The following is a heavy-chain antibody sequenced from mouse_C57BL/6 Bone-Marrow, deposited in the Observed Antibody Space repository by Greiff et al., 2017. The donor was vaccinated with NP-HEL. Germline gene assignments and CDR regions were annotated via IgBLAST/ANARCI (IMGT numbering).Heavy chain of an antibody. Sequence: EVQRVESGGGLVQSGRSLRLSCATSGFTFSDFYMEWVRQAPGKGLEWIAASRNKANDYTTEYSASVKGRFIVSRDTSQSILYLQMNVLRAEDTAIYYCARSNFYAMDYWGQGTSVTVSS. CDR3: ARSNFYAMDY. CDR1: GFTFSDFY. CDR2: SRNKANDYTT. J-gene: IGHJ4*01. V-gene: IGHV7-1*01.